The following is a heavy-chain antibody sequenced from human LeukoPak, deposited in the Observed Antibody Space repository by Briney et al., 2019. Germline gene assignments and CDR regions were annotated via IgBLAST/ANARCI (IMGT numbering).Heavy chain of an antibody. V-gene: IGHV3-21*01. Sequence: PGESLRLSCAASGFTFSSYSMNWVRQAPGKGLEWVSSISSSSSYIYYADSVKGRFTISRDNSKNTLYLQMNSLRAEDTAVYYCARTYYYDSGGSPPGYWGQGTLVTVSS. D-gene: IGHD3-22*01. J-gene: IGHJ4*02. CDR2: ISSSSSYI. CDR3: ARTYYYDSGGSPPGY. CDR1: GFTFSSYS.